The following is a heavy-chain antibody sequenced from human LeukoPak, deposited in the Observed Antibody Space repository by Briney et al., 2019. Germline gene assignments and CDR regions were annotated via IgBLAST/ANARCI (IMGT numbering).Heavy chain of an antibody. CDR3: AIRTSNVETDEYIEH. CDR1: GYTFTTFW. D-gene: IGHD1-1*01. CDR2: IHPGDSDA. J-gene: IGHJ1*01. Sequence: GESLKISCKVSGYTFTTFWIGWVRQKPGEGLEWMAIIHPGDSDAQYSPSSQGQVTISAEESISTAYLQWNSLKASDTAMYYCAIRTSNVETDEYIEHWGQGTLVTVSS. V-gene: IGHV5-51*01.